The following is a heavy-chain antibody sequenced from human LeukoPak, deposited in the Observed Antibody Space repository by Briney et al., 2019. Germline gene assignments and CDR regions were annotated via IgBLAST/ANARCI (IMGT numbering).Heavy chain of an antibody. CDR3: ARDRRDGAAVAGSY. Sequence: ASVKVSCKASGYTFTGYYIHWVRQAPGQGLEWMGWINPNSGGTNYAQKFQGRVTMTRDTSINTAYIDLSRLNSDDTAVYYCARDRRDGAAVAGSYWGQGTLVTVSS. V-gene: IGHV1-2*02. CDR2: INPNSGGT. D-gene: IGHD6-19*01. J-gene: IGHJ4*02. CDR1: GYTFTGYY.